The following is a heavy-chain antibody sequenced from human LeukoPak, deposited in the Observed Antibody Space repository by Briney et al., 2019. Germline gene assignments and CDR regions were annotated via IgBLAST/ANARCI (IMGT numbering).Heavy chain of an antibody. J-gene: IGHJ4*02. V-gene: IGHV3-74*01. CDR3: ARASSSGYYDSSGYYGGDLAFDY. D-gene: IGHD3-22*01. CDR1: GFTFSSYW. Sequence: GGSLRLSCAASGFTFSSYWMHWVRQAPGKGLVWVSRINSDGGSTSYADSVKGRFTISRDNAKSTLYLQMNSLRAQDTAVYDCARASSSGYYDSSGYYGGDLAFDYWGQGTLVTVST. CDR2: INSDGGST.